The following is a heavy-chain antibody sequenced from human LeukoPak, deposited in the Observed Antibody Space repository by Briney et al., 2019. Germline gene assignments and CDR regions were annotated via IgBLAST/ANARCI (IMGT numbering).Heavy chain of an antibody. J-gene: IGHJ4*02. Sequence: GGSLRLSCAASGFTFSSYAMHWVRQAPGKGLEWVAVISYDGSNKYYADSVKGRFTISRDNSKNTLYLQMNSLRAEDTAVYYCVTEEGEQWLVTKFDYWGQGTLVTVSS. D-gene: IGHD6-19*01. CDR1: GFTFSSYA. CDR2: ISYDGSNK. V-gene: IGHV3-30*04. CDR3: VTEEGEQWLVTKFDY.